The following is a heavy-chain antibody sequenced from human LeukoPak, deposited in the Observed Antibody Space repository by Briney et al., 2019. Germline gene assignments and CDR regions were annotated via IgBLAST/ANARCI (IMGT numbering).Heavy chain of an antibody. D-gene: IGHD2-21*01. CDR2: ISAGGNT. CDR1: GFTFSTYA. Sequence: GGSLRLSCAASGFTFSTYAMSWVRQAPGKGLEWVSTISAGGNTYYADSVKGRFTISRDNSRNTLYLQMNSLRAEDTAVYYCAKDWIYCGGDCLGCWGQGTLVTVSS. CDR3: AKDWIYCGGDCLGC. J-gene: IGHJ4*02. V-gene: IGHV3-23*01.